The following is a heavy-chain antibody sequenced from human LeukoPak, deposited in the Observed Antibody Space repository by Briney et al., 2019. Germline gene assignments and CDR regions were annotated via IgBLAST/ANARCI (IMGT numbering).Heavy chain of an antibody. CDR1: GFTFSGSA. CDR3: TRPTRIAATYYYYMDV. D-gene: IGHD6-13*01. Sequence: GGSLRLSCAASGFTFSGSAMHWVRQASGKGLEWVGRIRSKANSYATAYAASVKGRFTISRDDSKNTAYLQMNSLKTEDTAVYYCTRPTRIAATYYYYMDVWGKGTTVTVSS. CDR2: IRSKANSYAT. J-gene: IGHJ6*03. V-gene: IGHV3-73*01.